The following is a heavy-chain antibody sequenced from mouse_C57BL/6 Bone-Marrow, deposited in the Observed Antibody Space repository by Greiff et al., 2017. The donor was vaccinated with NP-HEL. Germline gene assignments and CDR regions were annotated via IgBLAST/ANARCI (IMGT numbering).Heavy chain of an antibody. CDR2: IDPENGDT. CDR1: GFNIKDDY. V-gene: IGHV14-4*01. J-gene: IGHJ4*01. CDR3: TTGGSSPYAMDY. Sequence: VQLQQSGAELVRPGASVKLSCTVSGFNIKDDYMHWVKQRPEQGLEWIGWIDPENGDTEYASKFQGKATITAETSANTAYLQLSSLTSEDTAVYYGTTGGSSPYAMDYWGQGTSVTVSS. D-gene: IGHD1-1*01.